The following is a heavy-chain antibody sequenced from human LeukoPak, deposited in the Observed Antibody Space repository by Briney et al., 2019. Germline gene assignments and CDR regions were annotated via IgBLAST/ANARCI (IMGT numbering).Heavy chain of an antibody. Sequence: SETLSLTCAVYGGSFSGYYWSWIRQPPGKGLEWIGEINHSGSTNYSPSLKSRVTISGDTSKNLFSLKLSSVTAADTAVYYCARGPRGIAAAGSDYWGPGTLVTVSS. CDR1: GGSFSGYY. V-gene: IGHV4-34*01. D-gene: IGHD6-13*01. J-gene: IGHJ4*02. CDR3: ARGPRGIAAAGSDY. CDR2: INHSGST.